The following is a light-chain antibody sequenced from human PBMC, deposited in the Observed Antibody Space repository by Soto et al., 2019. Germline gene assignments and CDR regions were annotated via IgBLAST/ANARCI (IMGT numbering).Light chain of an antibody. CDR2: RAF. V-gene: IGKV3-20*01. CDR3: QYYGNSPLFT. Sequence: EIVLTQSPGTLSLSPGDRATLSCRANQSVNSDSLAWYQQKPGQGPRLLMYRAFSRATGIPDRFSGSGSGTEFTLTISRLEPEDFTVYYCQYYGNSPLFTFGPGTKVDIK. CDR1: QSVNSDS. J-gene: IGKJ3*01.